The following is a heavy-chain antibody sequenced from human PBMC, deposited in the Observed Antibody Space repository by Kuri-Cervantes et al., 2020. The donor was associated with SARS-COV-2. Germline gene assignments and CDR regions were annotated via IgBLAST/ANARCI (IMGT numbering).Heavy chain of an antibody. Sequence: GSLRLSCTVSGGSISSYYWSWIRQPPGKGLEWIGYIYYSGSTNYNPSLKSRVTISVDTSKNQFSLKPSSVTAADTAVYYCARGASYGDFDYWGQGTLVTVSS. J-gene: IGHJ4*02. CDR3: ARGASYGDFDY. D-gene: IGHD4-17*01. V-gene: IGHV4-59*01. CDR1: GGSISSYY. CDR2: IYYSGST.